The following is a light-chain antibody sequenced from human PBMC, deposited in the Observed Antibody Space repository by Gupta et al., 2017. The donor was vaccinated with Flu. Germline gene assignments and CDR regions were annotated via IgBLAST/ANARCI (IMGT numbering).Light chain of an antibody. CDR3: QQYDNLPLT. J-gene: IGKJ4*01. Sequence: DLQMPASTSSLSASVGDRVTSACQESKDISNYITWYQQKPGKATKLLIYDASNLETGVPSRFSGSGSGTDFTFTISSLQPEDIATYYCQQYDNLPLTFGGGTKVEIK. CDR1: KDISNY. CDR2: DAS. V-gene: IGKV1-33*01.